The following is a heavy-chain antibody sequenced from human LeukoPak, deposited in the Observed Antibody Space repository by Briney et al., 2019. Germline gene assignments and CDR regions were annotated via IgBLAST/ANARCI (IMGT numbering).Heavy chain of an antibody. V-gene: IGHV3-74*01. CDR3: ARDPATVAARSEWWDNWFDP. J-gene: IGHJ5*02. D-gene: IGHD6-6*01. Sequence: QPGGSLRLSCAASGFTFSSYWMHWVRQAPGKGLVWVSRINSDGSSTSYADSVKGRFTISRDNAKNTLDLQMNSLRAEDTAVYYCARDPATVAARSEWWDNWFDPWGQGTLVTVSS. CDR2: INSDGSST. CDR1: GFTFSSYW.